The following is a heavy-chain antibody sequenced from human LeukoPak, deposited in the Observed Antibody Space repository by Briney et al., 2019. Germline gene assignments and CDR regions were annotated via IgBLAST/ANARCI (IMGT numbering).Heavy chain of an antibody. CDR1: GYTFTSYG. Sequence: GASVKLSCKASGYTFTSYGISWVRQAPGQGLEWMGWISTYNGNTHYAQKLQGRVTMTTDTSTSTAYMELRSLRSDDTAVYYCARAEPMGPQSPYGMDVWGQGTTVTVSS. J-gene: IGHJ6*02. CDR2: ISTYNGNT. CDR3: ARAEPMGPQSPYGMDV. V-gene: IGHV1-18*01. D-gene: IGHD1-14*01.